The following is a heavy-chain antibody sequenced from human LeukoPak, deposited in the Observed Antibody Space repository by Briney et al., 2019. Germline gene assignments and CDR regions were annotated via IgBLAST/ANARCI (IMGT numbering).Heavy chain of an antibody. J-gene: IGHJ3*02. V-gene: IGHV3-20*04. Sequence: GGSLRLSCAASGFTFDDYGMSWVRQAPGKGLEWVSGINWNGGSTGYADSVKGRFTISRDNAKNSLYLQMNSLRAEDTAVYYCAKVSNYCSSTSCYRGDDAFDIWGQGTMVTVSS. D-gene: IGHD2-2*01. CDR1: GFTFDDYG. CDR2: INWNGGST. CDR3: AKVSNYCSSTSCYRGDDAFDI.